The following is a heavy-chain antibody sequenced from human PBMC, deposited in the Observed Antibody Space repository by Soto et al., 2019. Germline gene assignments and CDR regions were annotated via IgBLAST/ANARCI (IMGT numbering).Heavy chain of an antibody. J-gene: IGHJ4*02. V-gene: IGHV3-11*06. CDR2: ISSSSSYT. D-gene: IGHD2-15*01. CDR3: ARAGDIVVVVADPRPPDY. CDR1: GFTFSDYY. Sequence: QVQLVESGGGLVKPGGSLRLSCAASGFTFSDYYMSWIRQAPGKGLEWVSYISSSSSYTNYADSVKGRFTISRDNANNSLYLQMNSLRAEDTAVYYCARAGDIVVVVADPRPPDYWGQGTLVTVSS.